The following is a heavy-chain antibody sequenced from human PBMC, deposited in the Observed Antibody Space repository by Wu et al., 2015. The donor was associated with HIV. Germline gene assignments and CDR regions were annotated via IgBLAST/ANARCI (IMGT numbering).Heavy chain of an antibody. J-gene: IGHJ6*02. CDR1: GYTFTSYF. CDR3: ARASAPSVQYHGMDV. Sequence: QVNLVQSGAEVKKPGASVRVSCKASGYTFTSYFIHWVRQAPGQGLEWMGIINPSADSTIYAQKFQGRVTVTQDTSTSTVYMELSSLRSEDTAVYFCARASAPSVQYHGMDVWAQGTMVTVSS. CDR2: INPSADST. V-gene: IGHV1-46*01. D-gene: IGHD2/OR15-2a*01.